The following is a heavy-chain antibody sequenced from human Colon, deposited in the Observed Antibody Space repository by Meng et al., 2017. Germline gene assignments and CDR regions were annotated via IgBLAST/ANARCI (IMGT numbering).Heavy chain of an antibody. D-gene: IGHD3-22*01. CDR3: ARTIYSSSVDY. CDR2: IDRSGTT. CDR1: GSSISTAYY. J-gene: IGHJ4*02. Sequence: QVQLQESGPGLVKPSETLSLTCSASGSSISTAYYWGWFRQTPGKGLEWIASIDRSGTTYYNPSLESRVTISVDTSKNHFSLRLNSVTAADTAVYFCARTIYSSSVDYWGQGTLVTVSS. V-gene: IGHV4-38-2*01.